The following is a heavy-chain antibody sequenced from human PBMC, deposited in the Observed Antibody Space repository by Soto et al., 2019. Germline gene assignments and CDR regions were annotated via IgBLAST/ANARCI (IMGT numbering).Heavy chain of an antibody. Sequence: QVQLVESGGGVVQPGRSLRLSCVVSGFTFSSFGMHWGRQAPGKGLEWVAVIAFDGSDEYYGDSVKGRISISRDNSKSTLYLQMNSLRPEDPAVFYCAKALYRYGASYFESWAQGTLVTVSS. CDR1: GFTFSSFG. CDR2: IAFDGSDE. V-gene: IGHV3-30*18. J-gene: IGHJ4*02. D-gene: IGHD5-18*01. CDR3: AKALYRYGASYFES.